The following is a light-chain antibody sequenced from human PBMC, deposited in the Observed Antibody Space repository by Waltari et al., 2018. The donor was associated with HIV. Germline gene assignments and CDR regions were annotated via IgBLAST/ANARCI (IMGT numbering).Light chain of an antibody. CDR3: SSYAGSKIWL. CDR2: EVS. V-gene: IGLV2-8*01. J-gene: IGLJ3*02. CDR1: SSDVGGYNF. Sequence: QSALTQPPSASGSPGQSVTISCTGTSSDVGGYNFVSWDQQHPGKAPKLITYEVSKRPSGVPDRFSGSKSGNTASLTVSGLQAEDEADYYCSSYAGSKIWLFGGGTKLTVL.